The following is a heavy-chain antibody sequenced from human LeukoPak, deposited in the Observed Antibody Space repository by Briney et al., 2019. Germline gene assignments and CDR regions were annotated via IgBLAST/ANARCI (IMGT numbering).Heavy chain of an antibody. CDR1: GFTFSSYA. J-gene: IGHJ4*02. CDR2: ISSNGGST. V-gene: IGHV3-64*01. CDR3: ARGGLLWFGELSGY. D-gene: IGHD3-10*01. Sequence: GGSLRLSCAASGFTFSSYAMHWVRQAPGKGLEYVSAISSNGGSTYYANSVKGRFTISRDNSKNTLYLQMGSLRAEDMAVYYCARGGLLWFGELSGYWGQGTLVTVSS.